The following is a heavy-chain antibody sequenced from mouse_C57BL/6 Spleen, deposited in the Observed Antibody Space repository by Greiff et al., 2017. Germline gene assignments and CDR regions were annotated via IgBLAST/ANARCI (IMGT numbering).Heavy chain of an antibody. V-gene: IGHV1-64*01. D-gene: IGHD1-1*01. Sequence: QVQLPQPGAELVKPGASVKLSCKASGYTFTSYWLHWVKQRPGQGLEWIGMIHPNSGSTNYNEKFKSKATLTVDKSSSTAYMQLSSLTSEDSAVYDCARYSTTVVDYWGQGTTLTVSS. CDR1: GYTFTSYW. CDR3: ARYSTTVVDY. CDR2: IHPNSGST. J-gene: IGHJ2*01.